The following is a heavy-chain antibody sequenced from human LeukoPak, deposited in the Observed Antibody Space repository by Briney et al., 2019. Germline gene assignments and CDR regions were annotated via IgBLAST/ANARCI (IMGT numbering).Heavy chain of an antibody. D-gene: IGHD6-13*01. Sequence: SETLSLTCTVSVGSISSYYWSWIRQPPGKGLEWIGYIYYSGSTNYNPSLKSRVTISVDTSKNQYSLKLSSVTAADTAVYYCARSGVFTGYDAFDIWGQGTRVTVSS. V-gene: IGHV4-59*08. CDR3: ARSGVFTGYDAFDI. J-gene: IGHJ3*02. CDR2: IYYSGST. CDR1: VGSISSYY.